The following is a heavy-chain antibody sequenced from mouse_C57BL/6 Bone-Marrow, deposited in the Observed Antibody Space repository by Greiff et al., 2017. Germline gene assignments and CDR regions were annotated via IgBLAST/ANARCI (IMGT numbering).Heavy chain of an antibody. J-gene: IGHJ4*01. CDR3: ARSDYYGSSSYYAMDY. V-gene: IGHV1-69*01. CDR1: GYTFTSYW. D-gene: IGHD1-1*01. CDR2: IDPSASYT. Sequence: VQLQQPGAELVMPGASVKLSCKASGYTFTSYWMHWVKQRPGQGLEWIGEIDPSASYTNYNQKFKGKSTLTVDKSSSTAYMQLSSLTSEDSAVYYCARSDYYGSSSYYAMDYWGQGTSVTVSS.